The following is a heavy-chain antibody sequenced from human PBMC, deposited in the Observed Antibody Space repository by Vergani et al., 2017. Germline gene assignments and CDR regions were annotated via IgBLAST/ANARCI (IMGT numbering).Heavy chain of an antibody. CDR1: GYTFTSYA. Sequence: QVQLVQSGAEVKTPGASVKASCKASGYTFTSYAMHWVRQAPGQRLEWMGWINAGNGNTKYSQKFQGRVPITRDTSASTAYMELSSLRSEDTAVYYCARGGYYYDSSGYLPGDYWGQGTLVTVSS. D-gene: IGHD3-22*01. J-gene: IGHJ4*02. CDR3: ARGGYYYDSSGYLPGDY. V-gene: IGHV1-3*01. CDR2: INAGNGNT.